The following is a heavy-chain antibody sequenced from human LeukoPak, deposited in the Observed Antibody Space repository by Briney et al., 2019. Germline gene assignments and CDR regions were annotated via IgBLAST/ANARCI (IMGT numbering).Heavy chain of an antibody. Sequence: ASVKVSCKASRYTFTSYGISWVRQAPGQGLEWMGWISAYIGNTNYAQKLQRRVTMTTDTSTSTAYMELRSLRSDGTAVYYCTRDQSHDYGYYYYYYMDVWGKGTTVTVSS. V-gene: IGHV1-18*01. CDR3: TRDQSHDYGYYYYYYMDV. D-gene: IGHD4-17*01. CDR2: ISAYIGNT. J-gene: IGHJ6*03. CDR1: RYTFTSYG.